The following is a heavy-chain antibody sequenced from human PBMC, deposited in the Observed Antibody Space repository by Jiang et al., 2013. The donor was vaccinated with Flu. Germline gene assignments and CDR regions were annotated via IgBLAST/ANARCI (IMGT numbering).Heavy chain of an antibody. CDR3: ARDSAHFDY. D-gene: IGHD3-10*01. Sequence: SSYIYYADSVKGRFTISRDNAKNSLYLQMNSLRAEDTAVYYCARDSAHFDYWGQGTLVTVSS. J-gene: IGHJ4*02. V-gene: IGHV3-21*01. CDR2: SSYI.